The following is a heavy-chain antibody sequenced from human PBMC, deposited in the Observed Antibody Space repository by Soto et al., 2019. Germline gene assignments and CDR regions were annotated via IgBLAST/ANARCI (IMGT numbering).Heavy chain of an antibody. J-gene: IGHJ4*02. D-gene: IGHD3-22*01. V-gene: IGHV3-11*05. CDR3: AREDYYDGSGYYSY. Sequence: QVQLVESGGGLVKPGGSLRLSCAASGFTFSDYYMSWIRQAPGKGLEWISYISSSSDYTNYADSVKGRFTISRDNAKNSLYLQMNSLRAEDMAVYYCAREDYYDGSGYYSYWGQGTLVSVSS. CDR2: ISSSSDYT. CDR1: GFTFSDYY.